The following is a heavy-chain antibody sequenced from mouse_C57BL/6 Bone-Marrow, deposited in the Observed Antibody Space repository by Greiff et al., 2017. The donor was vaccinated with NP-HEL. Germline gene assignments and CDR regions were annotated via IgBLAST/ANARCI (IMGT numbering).Heavy chain of an antibody. Sequence: QVQLQQPGAELVKPGASVKLSCKASGYTFTSYWMHWVKQRPGQGLEWIGMIHPNSGSTNYNEKFKSKATLTVDKSSSTAYMQLSSLTSEDSAVYYCASGMEYGSGYFDVWGTGTTVTVSS. D-gene: IGHD1-1*01. CDR1: GYTFTSYW. J-gene: IGHJ1*03. CDR3: ASGMEYGSGYFDV. CDR2: IHPNSGST. V-gene: IGHV1-64*01.